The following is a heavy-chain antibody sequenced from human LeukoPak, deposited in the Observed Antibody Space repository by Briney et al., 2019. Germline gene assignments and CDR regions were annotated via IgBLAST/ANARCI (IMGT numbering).Heavy chain of an antibody. V-gene: IGHV1-2*02. CDR3: ARDDRYYYDSSGYYSYFDY. J-gene: IGHJ4*02. Sequence: ASVKVSCKASGYTFTGYYMHWVRQAPEQGLEWMGWINPNSGGTNYAQKFQGRVTMTRDTSISTAYMELSRLRSDDTAVYYCARDDRYYYDSSGYYSYFDYWGQGTLVTVSS. CDR2: INPNSGGT. D-gene: IGHD3-22*01. CDR1: GYTFTGYY.